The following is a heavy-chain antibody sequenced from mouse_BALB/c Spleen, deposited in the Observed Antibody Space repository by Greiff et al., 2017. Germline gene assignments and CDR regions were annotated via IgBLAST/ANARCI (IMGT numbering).Heavy chain of an antibody. CDR1: GFNIKDYY. CDR2: IDPENGDT. Sequence: EVQLQQSGAELVRSGASVKLSCTASGFNIKDYYMHWVKQRPEQGLEWIGWIDPENGDTEYAPKFQGKATMTADTSSNTAYLQLSSLTSEDTAVYYCNARNYDWGAYWGQGTTLTVSA. V-gene: IGHV14-4*02. J-gene: IGHJ2*01. CDR3: NARNYDWGAY. D-gene: IGHD2-4*01.